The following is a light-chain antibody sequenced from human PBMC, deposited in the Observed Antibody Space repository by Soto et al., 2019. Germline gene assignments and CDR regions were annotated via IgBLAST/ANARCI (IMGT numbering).Light chain of an antibody. V-gene: IGKV1-39*01. Sequence: DIHMSQSPSSLSAAVGDRVTITFRASQSISSYLNWYQQKPGKAPKVLIYAASSLQSGVPSRFSGSGSGTDFTLTISSLQPEDFATYYCQHYNSYSEAFGQGTKVDIK. J-gene: IGKJ1*01. CDR3: QHYNSYSEA. CDR2: AAS. CDR1: QSISSY.